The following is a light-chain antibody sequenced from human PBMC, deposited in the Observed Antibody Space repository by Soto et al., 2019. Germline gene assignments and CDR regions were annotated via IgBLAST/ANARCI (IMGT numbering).Light chain of an antibody. CDR2: GVS. CDR3: QQYNNWRT. CDR1: QSVSSN. J-gene: IGKJ2*01. Sequence: EIVMTQSPATLSVSPGERATLYCRASQSVSSNLACYQQKPGQAPRRLIYGVSTRATGVPARFSGSGSGTEFTLTISSLQSEDRAVYFCQQYNNWRTFGQGTNLEIK. V-gene: IGKV3-15*01.